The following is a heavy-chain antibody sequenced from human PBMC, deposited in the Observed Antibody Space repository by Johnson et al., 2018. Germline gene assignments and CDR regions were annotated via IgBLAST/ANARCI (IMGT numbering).Heavy chain of an antibody. D-gene: IGHD3-22*01. CDR1: GFTFSSYG. CDR3: AKGGGSYYDSSGYYYAMDV. Sequence: QVQLVQSGGGEVEPGRSLRLTCEASGFTFSSYGMHWVRQAPGKGLEWVAVISYDGSNKYYADSVKGRFTISRDNSKNTLYLQMNSLRAEDKAGYYWAKGGGSYYDSSGYYYAMDVWGKGTTVTVSS. CDR2: ISYDGSNK. V-gene: IGHV3-30*18. J-gene: IGHJ6*04.